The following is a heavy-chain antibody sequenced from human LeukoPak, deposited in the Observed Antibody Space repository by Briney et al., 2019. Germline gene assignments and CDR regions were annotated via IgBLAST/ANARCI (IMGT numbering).Heavy chain of an antibody. D-gene: IGHD6-19*01. CDR1: GGSISSYY. CDR2: IYYSGSS. Sequence: PSETLSLTCTVSGGSISSYYWSWIRQPPGKGLGWIGYIYYSGSSNYNPSLKSRVTISVDTSKNQFSLKLSSVTAADTAVYYCARQVAVARADAFDIWGQGTMVTVSS. J-gene: IGHJ3*02. V-gene: IGHV4-59*08. CDR3: ARQVAVARADAFDI.